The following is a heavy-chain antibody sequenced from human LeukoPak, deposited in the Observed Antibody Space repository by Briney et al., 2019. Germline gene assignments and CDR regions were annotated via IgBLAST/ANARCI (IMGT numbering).Heavy chain of an antibody. CDR1: GDSVNSSSYY. Sequence: PSETLSLTCSVSGDSVNSSSYYWGWIRLPPGKGLEWIGSIYYSGTTYYNPSLNSRVTISMDTSKNQFSLKLTSATAADTAVYFCARRYFYRPFHQWGQGTRVTVSS. V-gene: IGHV4-39*01. D-gene: IGHD2/OR15-2a*01. CDR2: IYYSGTT. CDR3: ARRYFYRPFHQ. J-gene: IGHJ1*01.